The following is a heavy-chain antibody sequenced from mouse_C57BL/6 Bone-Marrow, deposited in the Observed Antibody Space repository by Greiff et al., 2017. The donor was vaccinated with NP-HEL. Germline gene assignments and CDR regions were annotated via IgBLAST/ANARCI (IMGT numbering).Heavy chain of an antibody. CDR1: GYAFSSSW. CDR2: IYPGDGDT. Sequence: QVQLQQSGPELVKPGASVKISCKASGYAFSSSWMNWVKQRPGKGLEWIGRIYPGDGDTNYNGKFKGKATLTADKSSSTAYMQLSSLTSEDSAVYVGARGPYGYGLLFAYWGQGTLVTVSA. J-gene: IGHJ3*01. CDR3: ARGPYGYGLLFAY. D-gene: IGHD2-2*01. V-gene: IGHV1-82*01.